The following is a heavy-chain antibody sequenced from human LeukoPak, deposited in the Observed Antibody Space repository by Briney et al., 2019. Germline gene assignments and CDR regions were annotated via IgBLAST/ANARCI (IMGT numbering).Heavy chain of an antibody. V-gene: IGHV4-39*01. D-gene: IGHD1-26*01. CDR3: ASLVGATPDFDY. CDR2: IYYSGST. Sequence: SETLSLTCTVSGGSISGSSYYWGWIRQPPGKGLEWIGSIYYSGSTYYNPSLKSRVTISVDTSKNQFSLKLSSVTAADTAVYYCASLVGATPDFDYWGQGTLVTVSS. J-gene: IGHJ4*02. CDR1: GGSISGSSYY.